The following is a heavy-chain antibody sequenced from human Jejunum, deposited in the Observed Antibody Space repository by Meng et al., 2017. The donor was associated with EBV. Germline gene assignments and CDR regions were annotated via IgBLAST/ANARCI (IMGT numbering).Heavy chain of an antibody. V-gene: IGHV4-34*12. D-gene: IGHD6-19*01. J-gene: IGHJ4*02. CDR1: GGSFNYYY. CDR3: ARKAVPGTFARPKFDY. CDR2: IIHSGST. Sequence: QGQRQEWGAGLFKPSETLSLTCAVYGGSFNYYYWTWIRQPPGKGLEWIGEIIHSGSTNYDPSLKSRVTISVDRSKNQFSLKLTSVTAADTAVYYCARKAVPGTFARPKFDYWGQGTLVTVSS.